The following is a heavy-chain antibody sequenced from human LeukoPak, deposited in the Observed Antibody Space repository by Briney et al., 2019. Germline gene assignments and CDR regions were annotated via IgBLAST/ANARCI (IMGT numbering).Heavy chain of an antibody. CDR3: VQDFRDWIRISRGGDS. J-gene: IGHJ1*01. D-gene: IGHD5-18*01. Sequence: GGSLRLSCAASGFTFSDWSMSWVRQTPGKGLEWVSTISERLKTYYADYVNGRFTISRDNSKSILYLQMNSLRDEDTAVYYCVQDFRDWIRISRGGDSWGQGALVTVSS. CDR1: GFTFSDWS. V-gene: IGHV3-23*05. CDR2: ISERLKT.